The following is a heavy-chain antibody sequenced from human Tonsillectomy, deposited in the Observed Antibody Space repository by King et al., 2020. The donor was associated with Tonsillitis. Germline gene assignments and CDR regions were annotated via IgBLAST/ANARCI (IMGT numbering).Heavy chain of an antibody. CDR2: MNPYSGNT. J-gene: IGHJ5*02. Sequence: VQLVESGAEVKKPGASVKVSCKASGYTFTSYDINWVRQATGQGLEWMGWMNPYSGNTGYAQKFQGRVTMTRNTSISTAYMELSSLRSEDTAVYYCARGRQCSSTSFANWFDPWGQGTLVTVSS. D-gene: IGHD2-2*01. CDR3: ARGRQCSSTSFANWFDP. V-gene: IGHV1-8*01. CDR1: GYTFTSYD.